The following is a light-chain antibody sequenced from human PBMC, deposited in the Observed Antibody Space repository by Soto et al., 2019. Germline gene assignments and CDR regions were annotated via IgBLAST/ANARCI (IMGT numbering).Light chain of an antibody. CDR1: QSISSY. V-gene: IGKV1-39*01. J-gene: IGKJ1*01. Sequence: DIQMTQSPSSLSASVGDRVTITCRASQSISSYLNWYQQKPRKAPKLLIYAASSLQSGVPSRFSGSGSGTDFTITISSLQPEEFATYYCQQSYSTPPTFGQGTKVEIK. CDR2: AAS. CDR3: QQSYSTPPT.